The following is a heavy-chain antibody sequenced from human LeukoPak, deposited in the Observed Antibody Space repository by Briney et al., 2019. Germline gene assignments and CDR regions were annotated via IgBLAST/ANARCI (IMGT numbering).Heavy chain of an antibody. CDR3: ARRGIAARPKAFDI. Sequence: SETLSLTCAVYGGSFSGYYWSWIRQPPGKGLEWIGEINHSGSTNYNPSLKSRVTISVDTSKNQFSLKLSSVTAADTAVYYCARRGIAARPKAFDIWAKGQWSPSLQ. V-gene: IGHV4-34*01. CDR2: INHSGST. D-gene: IGHD6-6*01. CDR1: GGSFSGYY. J-gene: IGHJ3*02.